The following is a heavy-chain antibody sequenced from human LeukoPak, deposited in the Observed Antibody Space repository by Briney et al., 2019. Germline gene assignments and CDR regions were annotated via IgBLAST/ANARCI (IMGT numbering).Heavy chain of an antibody. V-gene: IGHV3-74*01. D-gene: IGHD3-22*01. CDR1: GFTFSSYW. Sequence: GGSLRPSCAASGFTFSSYWMHWVRQAPGKGLVWVSGINSDGRRKNYADSVKGRFTISRDNAKNTLYLQMSSLRAEDTAVYYCARDGDSSGYPPPTGYWGQGTLVTVSS. CDR2: INSDGRRK. CDR3: ARDGDSSGYPPPTGY. J-gene: IGHJ4*02.